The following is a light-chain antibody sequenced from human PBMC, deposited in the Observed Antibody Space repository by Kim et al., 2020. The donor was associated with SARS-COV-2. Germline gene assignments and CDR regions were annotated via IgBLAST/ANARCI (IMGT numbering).Light chain of an antibody. CDR3: LQYNNYPLT. CDR1: QGISNY. V-gene: IGKV1-16*02. Sequence: ASVGDRVTITWRSSQGISNYLAWFQQKPGKAPKSLIYAASSLQSGVPPKFSGSGTGTDFTLTISSLQPEDSARYYCLQYNNYPLTIGGGTKVDIK. J-gene: IGKJ4*01. CDR2: AAS.